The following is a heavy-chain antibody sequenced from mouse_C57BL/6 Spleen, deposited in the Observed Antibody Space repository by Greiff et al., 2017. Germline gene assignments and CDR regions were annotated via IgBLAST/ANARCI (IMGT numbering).Heavy chain of an antibody. D-gene: IGHD2-14*01. CDR3: ARGEYDGSWFAY. Sequence: VQLQQPGTELVKPGASVKLSCKASGYTFTSYWMHWVKQRPGQGLEWIGNINPSNGGTNYNEKFKSKATLTVDKSSSTAYMQRSSLTSEDSAVYYCARGEYDGSWFAYWGQGTLVTVSA. J-gene: IGHJ3*01. CDR2: INPSNGGT. CDR1: GYTFTSYW. V-gene: IGHV1-53*01.